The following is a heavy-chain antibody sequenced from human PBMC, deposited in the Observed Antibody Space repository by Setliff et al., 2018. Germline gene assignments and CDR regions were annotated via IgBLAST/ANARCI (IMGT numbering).Heavy chain of an antibody. CDR1: GYTFTNYA. V-gene: IGHV1-3*01. D-gene: IGHD3-22*01. CDR3: ARDGGGYYDSRTFDY. Sequence: ASVKVSCKASGYTFTNYAMHWVRQAPGQRLEWMGWSNVGNDNTKYSQKFQGRVTITRDTSASTVYMELSSLRSEDTAMYYCARDGGGYYDSRTFDYWGQGALVTVSS. CDR2: SNVGNDNT. J-gene: IGHJ4*02.